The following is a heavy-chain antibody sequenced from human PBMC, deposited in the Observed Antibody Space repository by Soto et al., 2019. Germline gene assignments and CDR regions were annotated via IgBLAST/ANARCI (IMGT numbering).Heavy chain of an antibody. V-gene: IGHV1-18*01. CDR2: ISAYNGNT. J-gene: IGHJ5*02. D-gene: IGHD2-15*01. CDR3: ARGSCSGGSCYPIDP. Sequence: GASVKVSCKASGYTFTSYGISWVRQAPGQGLEWMGWISAYNGNTNYAQKLQGRVTMTTDTSTSTAYMELRSLRSDDTAVYYCARGSCSGGSCYPIDPWGQGTLVTVSS. CDR1: GYTFTSYG.